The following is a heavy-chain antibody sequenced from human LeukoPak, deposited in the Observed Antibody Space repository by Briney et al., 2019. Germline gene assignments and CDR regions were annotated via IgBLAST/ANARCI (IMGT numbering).Heavy chain of an antibody. J-gene: IGHJ4*02. Sequence: SETLYLTCTVSGGSISGSSYYWGWIRQPPGKGLEWIGTIYYRGNTYYNPSLKSRVTISVDTSKNQFSLNLTSVTAADTAVYYCARAMSIAARLQTIFDYWGQGTLVTVSS. CDR1: GGSISGSSYY. CDR2: IYYRGNT. D-gene: IGHD6-6*01. CDR3: ARAMSIAARLQTIFDY. V-gene: IGHV4-39*07.